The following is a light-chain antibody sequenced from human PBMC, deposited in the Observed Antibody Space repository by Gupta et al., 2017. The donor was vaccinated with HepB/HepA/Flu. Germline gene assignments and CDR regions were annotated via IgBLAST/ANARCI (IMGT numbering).Light chain of an antibody. CDR1: SSDVVGYNY. Sequence: QSALTQPRSVSGSPGPSVTISRTGTSSDVVGYNYVSWYQQHPGKAPKLMIYDVSKRPSGVPDRFSGSKSGNTASLAISGLQAEDEADYYCCSYAGSYTVVFGGGTKLTVL. J-gene: IGLJ2*01. CDR3: CSYAGSYTVV. CDR2: DVS. V-gene: IGLV2-11*01.